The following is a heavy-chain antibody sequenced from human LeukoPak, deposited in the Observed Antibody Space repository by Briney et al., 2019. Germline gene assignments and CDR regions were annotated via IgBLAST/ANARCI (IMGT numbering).Heavy chain of an antibody. D-gene: IGHD2-15*01. V-gene: IGHV3-53*05. Sequence: PGGSLRLSCAASGFTFSSYAMSWVRQAPGKGLEWVSVIYSGGSTYYADSVKGRFTISRDNSKNTLYLQMNSLRAEDTAVYYCARGGGYYWFDPWGQGTLVTVSS. CDR2: IYSGGST. CDR1: GFTFSSYA. CDR3: ARGGGYYWFDP. J-gene: IGHJ5*02.